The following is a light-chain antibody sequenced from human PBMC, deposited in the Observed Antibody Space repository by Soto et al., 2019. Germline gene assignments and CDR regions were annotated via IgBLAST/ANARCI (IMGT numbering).Light chain of an antibody. J-gene: IGLJ2*01. Sequence: QSALTQPASVSGSPGQSITISCTGTSSDVGFYNYVSWYQQHPGKAPKLMIYEVSNRPSGVSNRFSGSKSGNTASLTISGLQADDEADYYCTSYTTNNTLVFGGGTKVTVL. CDR3: TSYTTNNTLV. CDR2: EVS. CDR1: SSDVGFYNY. V-gene: IGLV2-14*01.